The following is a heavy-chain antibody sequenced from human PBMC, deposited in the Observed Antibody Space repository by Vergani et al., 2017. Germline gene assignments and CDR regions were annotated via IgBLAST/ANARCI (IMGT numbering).Heavy chain of an antibody. D-gene: IGHD2-21*02. CDR2: IYTSGST. J-gene: IGHJ4*02. CDR1: GGSISSGSYY. CDR3: ARSSYCGGDCYSAYFDY. V-gene: IGHV4-61*02. Sequence: QVQLQESGPGLVKPSQTLSLTCTVSGGSISSGSYYWSWIRQPAGKGLEWIGRIYTSGSTNYNPSLKSRGTISVDTSKNQFSLKLSSVTAADTAVYYCARSSYCGGDCYSAYFDYWGQGTLVTVSS.